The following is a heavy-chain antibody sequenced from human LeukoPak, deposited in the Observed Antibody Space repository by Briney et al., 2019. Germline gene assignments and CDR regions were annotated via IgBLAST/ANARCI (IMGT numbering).Heavy chain of an antibody. V-gene: IGHV3-48*03. Sequence: GGSLRVSCEASGFTFIGYEMNWVRQAPGQGLEWVSYINGSGSTIYYADSVKGRFTISRDNAKNSLYLQMNSLRAEDTAVYYCAELGITMIGGVWGKGTTVTVSS. CDR1: GFTFIGYE. D-gene: IGHD3-10*02. CDR3: AELGITMIGGV. J-gene: IGHJ6*04. CDR2: INGSGSTI.